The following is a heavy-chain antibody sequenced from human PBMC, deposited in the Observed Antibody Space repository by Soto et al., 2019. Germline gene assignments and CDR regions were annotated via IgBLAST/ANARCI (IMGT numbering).Heavy chain of an antibody. CDR3: VRDLNGLGDY. V-gene: IGHV4-59*01. J-gene: IGHJ4*02. Sequence: SETLSLTCTVSGGSTTSDYWSWIRQPPGKGLEWLGYIFHSLGAKYNPSLGSRGTISLDTSKDQLPLSLRSVTAADTAIYFCVRDLNGLGDYWGQGTLVTVSS. CDR2: IFHSLGA. D-gene: IGHD3-10*01. CDR1: GGSTTSDY.